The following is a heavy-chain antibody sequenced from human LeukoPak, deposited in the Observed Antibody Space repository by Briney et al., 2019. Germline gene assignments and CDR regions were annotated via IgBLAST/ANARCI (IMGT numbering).Heavy chain of an antibody. J-gene: IGHJ4*02. CDR1: GFTFSSYA. CDR2: ISGSGGST. V-gene: IGHV3-23*01. CDR3: AKGVGYCSSTSCLPIDY. D-gene: IGHD2-2*01. Sequence: PGGSLRLSCAASGFTFSSYAMSWVRQAPGKGLEWVSAISGSGGSTYYADSVKGRFTISRDNSKNTLYLQMNSLRAEDTAVYYCAKGVGYCSSTSCLPIDYWGQGTLVTVSS.